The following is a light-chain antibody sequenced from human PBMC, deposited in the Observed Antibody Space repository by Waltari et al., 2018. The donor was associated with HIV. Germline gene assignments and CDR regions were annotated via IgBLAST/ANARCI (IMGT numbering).Light chain of an antibody. J-gene: IGLJ3*02. CDR2: DVS. Sequence: QSALTQPASVSGSPGQSITIPCTGTSSDVGGYNYVPWYQQHPGKAPKLMIYDVSNRPSGVSNRFSGSKSGNTASLTISGLQAEDEADYYCSSYTSSSTLEVFGGGTKLTVL. CDR1: SSDVGGYNY. CDR3: SSYTSSSTLEV. V-gene: IGLV2-14*03.